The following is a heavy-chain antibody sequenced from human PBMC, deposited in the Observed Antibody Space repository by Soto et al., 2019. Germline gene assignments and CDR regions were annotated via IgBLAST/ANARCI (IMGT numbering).Heavy chain of an antibody. CDR3: ARGVTMVRGVIHTPYFDY. D-gene: IGHD3-10*01. V-gene: IGHV4-31*03. J-gene: IGHJ4*02. Sequence: QVQLQESGPGLVKPSQTLSLTCTVSGGSISSGGYYWSWIRQHPGKGLEWIGYIYYSGSTYYNPSLKIRVTISVDTSKNQFSLKLSSVTAADTAVYYWARGVTMVRGVIHTPYFDYWGQGTLVTVSS. CDR2: IYYSGST. CDR1: GGSISSGGYY.